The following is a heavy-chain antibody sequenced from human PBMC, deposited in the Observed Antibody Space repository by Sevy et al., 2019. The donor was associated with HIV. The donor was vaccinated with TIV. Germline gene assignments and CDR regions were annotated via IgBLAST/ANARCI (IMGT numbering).Heavy chain of an antibody. CDR3: AKQLPGDGLGASDV. J-gene: IGHJ3*01. D-gene: IGHD7-27*01. CDR2: IYPGDSDT. CDR1: GYSFTTYW. Sequence: GESLKISCKGSGYSFTTYWIGWVRQTPGKGLEWMGIIYPGDSDTRYSPSFRGQVTISVDKSISTAFLQCSGLQASDTAMYYCAKQLPGDGLGASDVWGQGTMVTVSS. V-gene: IGHV5-51*01.